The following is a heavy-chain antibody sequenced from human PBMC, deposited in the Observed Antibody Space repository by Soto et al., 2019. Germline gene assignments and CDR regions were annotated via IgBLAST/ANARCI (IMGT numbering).Heavy chain of an antibody. J-gene: IGHJ5*02. CDR2: ISSSGGST. V-gene: IGHV3-23*01. CDR1: GFSFSNFA. Sequence: GGSLRLSWAVSGFSFSNFATSCVRQAPGKWLEWVATISSSGGSTYYAESVRGRVPSSRDSSKNTLYMQMNSLRADDTAVYHCAMSTTVVADWFDPWGQGTLVTVSS. CDR3: AMSTTVVADWFDP. D-gene: IGHD4-17*01.